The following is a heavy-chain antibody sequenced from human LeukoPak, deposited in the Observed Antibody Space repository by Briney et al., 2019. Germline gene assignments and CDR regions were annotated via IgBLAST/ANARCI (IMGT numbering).Heavy chain of an antibody. CDR2: INPNSGGT. CDR3: ARGGGDNYDSSGYFADAFDI. J-gene: IGHJ3*02. V-gene: IGHV1-2*02. CDR1: GYTFTGYY. Sequence: GASVKVSCKASGYTFTGYYMHWVRQAPGQGLEWMGWINPNSGGTNYAQKFQGRVTMTRDTSISTAYMELSRLRSDDTAVYYCARGGGDNYDSSGYFADAFDIWGRGTMVTVSS. D-gene: IGHD3-22*01.